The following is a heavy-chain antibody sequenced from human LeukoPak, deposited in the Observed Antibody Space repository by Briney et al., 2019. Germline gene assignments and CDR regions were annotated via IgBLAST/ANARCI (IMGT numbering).Heavy chain of an antibody. D-gene: IGHD1-7*01. V-gene: IGHV1-58*01. CDR3: AADGTGSYYYGMDV. CDR1: GFTFTSSA. J-gene: IGHJ6*02. CDR2: IVVGSGNT. Sequence: SVKVSCKASGFTFTSSAVQWVRQARGQRLEWIGWIVVGSGNTNYAQKFQERVTITRDMSISTAYMELSSLRSEDTAVYYCAADGTGSYYYGMDVWGQGTTVTVSS.